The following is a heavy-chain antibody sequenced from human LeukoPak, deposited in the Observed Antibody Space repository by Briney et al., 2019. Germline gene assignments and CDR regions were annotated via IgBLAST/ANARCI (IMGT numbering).Heavy chain of an antibody. D-gene: IGHD3-10*01. CDR2: ISPNSGGT. Sequence: ASVKVSCKASGYTFTGYYMHWVRQAPGQGLEWMGWISPNSGGTNYAQKFQGRVTMTRDTSISTAYMELSRLRSDDTAVYYCARDQGEGSGSYYGMDVWGQGTTVTVSS. V-gene: IGHV1-2*02. CDR1: GYTFTGYY. CDR3: ARDQGEGSGSYYGMDV. J-gene: IGHJ6*02.